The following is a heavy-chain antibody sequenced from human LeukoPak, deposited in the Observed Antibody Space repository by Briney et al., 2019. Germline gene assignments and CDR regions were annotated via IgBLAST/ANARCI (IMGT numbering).Heavy chain of an antibody. CDR2: IYYIGST. J-gene: IGHJ3*02. D-gene: IGHD1-26*01. CDR3: ARRSVVGATSGAFDI. CDR1: GGSISNYY. V-gene: IGHV4-59*08. Sequence: PSETLSLTCTVSGGSISNYYWSWIRQPPGKGLEWIGSIYYIGSTNCNPSLKSRVTISVDTSKNQFSLKLSSVTAADTAVYYCARRSVVGATSGAFDIWGQGTMVTVSS.